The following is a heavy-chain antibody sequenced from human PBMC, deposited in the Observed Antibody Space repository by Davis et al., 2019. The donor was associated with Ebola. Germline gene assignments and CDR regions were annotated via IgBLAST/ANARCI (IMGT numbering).Heavy chain of an antibody. J-gene: IGHJ4*02. D-gene: IGHD5-18*01. Sequence: GESLKISCAVSGFTVSSNYMTWVRQAPGKGLEWVSVISSGGSTFYTDSVKGRFTISRDNSKNTLYLQMNSLRSEDTAMYYCARKYTYGFDWGQGTLVTVSS. CDR3: ARKYTYGFD. CDR1: GFTVSSNY. V-gene: IGHV3-66*01. CDR2: ISSGGST.